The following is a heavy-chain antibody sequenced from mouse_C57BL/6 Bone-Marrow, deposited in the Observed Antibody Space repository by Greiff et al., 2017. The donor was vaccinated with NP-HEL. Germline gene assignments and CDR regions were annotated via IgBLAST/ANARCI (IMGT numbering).Heavy chain of an antibody. Sequence: VQLQQSGAELVRPGASVKLSCTASGFNIKDDYMHWVKQRPEQGLEWIGWIDPENGDTEYASKFQGKATITAYTSSNTAYLQLSSLTSEDTAVYYCTTFYYYGSSPWYFDVWGTGTTVTVSS. V-gene: IGHV14-4*01. CDR3: TTFYYYGSSPWYFDV. CDR1: GFNIKDDY. J-gene: IGHJ1*03. D-gene: IGHD1-1*01. CDR2: IDPENGDT.